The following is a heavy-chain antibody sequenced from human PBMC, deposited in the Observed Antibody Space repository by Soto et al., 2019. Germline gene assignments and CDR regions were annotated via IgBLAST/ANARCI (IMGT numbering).Heavy chain of an antibody. V-gene: IGHV3-74*01. D-gene: IGHD3-22*01. CDR2: MNSDGTGS. J-gene: IGHJ4*02. Sequence: GGARRLPGGASGVMFSVYCMHGCRQTPGKGLVWVSRMNSDGTGSKYADSVKGRFTISRDNAKRTLFLQMNSLRAEDTGVYYCATAQSYESSDFWGQGTLVTVSS. CDR1: GVMFSVYC. CDR3: ATAQSYESSDF.